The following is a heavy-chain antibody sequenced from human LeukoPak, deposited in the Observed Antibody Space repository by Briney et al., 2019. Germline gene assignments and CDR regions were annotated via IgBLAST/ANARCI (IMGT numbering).Heavy chain of an antibody. J-gene: IGHJ6*02. CDR2: ISAYSGNT. CDR3: ARVVGLYCSSTSCYTTQALYGMDV. V-gene: IGHV1-18*01. Sequence: ASVKVSCKASGYTFTSYGISWVRQAPEQGLEWMGWISAYSGNTNYAQKLQGRVTMTTDTSTSTAYMELRSLRSDDTAVYYCARVVGLYCSSTSCYTTQALYGMDVWGQGTTVTVSS. D-gene: IGHD2-2*02. CDR1: GYTFTSYG.